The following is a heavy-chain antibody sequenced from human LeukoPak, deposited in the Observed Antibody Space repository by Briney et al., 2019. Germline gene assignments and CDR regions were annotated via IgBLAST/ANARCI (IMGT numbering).Heavy chain of an antibody. CDR2: IIQDGSRE. CDR3: ATSDYYGSGRGALSPCDH. V-gene: IGHV3-7*01. D-gene: IGHD3-10*01. J-gene: IGHJ4*02. Sequence: GGSLRLSCAASGFAFDGYCMTWVRQAPGKGLEWVAKIIQDGSREYYVASLKGRFTISRDNAKNSLYLQMNNLRAEDTAVYYCATSDYYGSGRGALSPCDHWGQGTLVTVSS. CDR1: GFAFDGYC.